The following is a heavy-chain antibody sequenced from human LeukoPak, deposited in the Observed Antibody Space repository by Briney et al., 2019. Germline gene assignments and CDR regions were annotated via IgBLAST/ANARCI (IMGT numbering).Heavy chain of an antibody. V-gene: IGHV3-69-1*01. CDR2: ISSSSYI. CDR1: GFTVSSNY. Sequence: PGGSLRLSCAASGFTVSSNYMSWVRQAPGKGLEWVSSISSSSYIYYADSVKGRFTISRDNAKNSLYLQMNSLRAEDTAVYYCARGLGYYGSGSYYRFDNWGQGTLVTVSS. J-gene: IGHJ4*02. D-gene: IGHD3-10*01. CDR3: ARGLGYYGSGSYYRFDN.